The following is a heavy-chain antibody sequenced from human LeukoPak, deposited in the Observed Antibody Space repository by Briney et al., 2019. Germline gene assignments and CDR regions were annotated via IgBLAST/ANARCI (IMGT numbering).Heavy chain of an antibody. CDR2: ISGSGGNT. J-gene: IGHJ6*02. CDR3: AKDVLRSFYYGMDV. D-gene: IGHD1-26*01. V-gene: IGHV3-23*01. Sequence: GSLRLSCAASGFSFSDYAMSWVRQAPGKGLEWVSAISGSGGNTYYADSVKGRFTISRDNSKNTLHLQMNSLGADDTALYFCAKDVLRSFYYGMDVWGQGTTVIVSS. CDR1: GFSFSDYA.